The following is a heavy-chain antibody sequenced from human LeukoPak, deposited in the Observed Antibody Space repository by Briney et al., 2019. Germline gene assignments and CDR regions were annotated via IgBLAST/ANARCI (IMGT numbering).Heavy chain of an antibody. CDR2: ISYDGSEI. V-gene: IGHV3-30*18. D-gene: IGHD3-10*01. CDR3: VKSVSFGELLGVECYFHYAVDV. CDR1: GFTFRSFG. J-gene: IGHJ6*02. Sequence: AGGSLRLSCAASGFTFRSFGMHWVRQAPGKGLEWVAVISYDGSEIFYAESVKGRFTISRDNSKTTLFLQVNSLRPEDTAVYYCVKSVSFGELLGVECYFHYAVDVWGQGNTVTVSS.